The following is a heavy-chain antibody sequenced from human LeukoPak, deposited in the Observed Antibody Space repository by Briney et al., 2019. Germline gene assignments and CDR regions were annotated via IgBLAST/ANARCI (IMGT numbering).Heavy chain of an antibody. D-gene: IGHD6-19*01. CDR3: ARDRLAVAGNYYYYGLDV. V-gene: IGHV4-59*01. CDR1: GGSISSYY. CDR2: IYYSGTT. J-gene: IGHJ6*02. Sequence: PSETLSLTCTVSGGSISSYYWSWIRQPPGKGLEWIGYIYYSGTTKYNPSLKSRVTISVDTSKNQFSLKLSSVTAADTAVYYCARDRLAVAGNYYYYGLDVWGQGTTVTVSS.